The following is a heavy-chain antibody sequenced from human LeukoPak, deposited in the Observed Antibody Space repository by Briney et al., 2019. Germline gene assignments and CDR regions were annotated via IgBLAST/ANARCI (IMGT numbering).Heavy chain of an antibody. Sequence: PSETLSLTCTVSGGSISSFYWSWIRQPPGKGLQWIGYIYYSGNTNYNPSLKSRVTISVDTSKNQFSLKLSSVTAADTAVYYCARYVWGSYPTFGDYWGQGTLVIVSS. D-gene: IGHD3-16*02. CDR2: IYYSGNT. J-gene: IGHJ4*02. CDR3: ARYVWGSYPTFGDY. CDR1: GGSISSFY. V-gene: IGHV4-59*01.